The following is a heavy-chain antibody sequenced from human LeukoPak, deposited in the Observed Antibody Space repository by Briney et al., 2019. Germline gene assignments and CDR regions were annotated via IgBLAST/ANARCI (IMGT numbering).Heavy chain of an antibody. Sequence: GGSLRVSCAASAFSFSDYKMNGVRQAAGKGLEWVSCITSTGSYIYYADAVKGRFTISRDNAKNSLFLQFNSLRAEDTAVHYCASDPYSGTYSDSYYYYMDDWGKGTTVTVPS. CDR3: ASDPYSGTYSDSYYYYMDD. V-gene: IGHV3-21*04. CDR1: AFSFSDYK. J-gene: IGHJ6*03. D-gene: IGHD1-26*01. CDR2: ITSTGSYI.